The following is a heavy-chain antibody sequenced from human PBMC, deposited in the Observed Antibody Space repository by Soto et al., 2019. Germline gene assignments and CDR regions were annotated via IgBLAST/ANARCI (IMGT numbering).Heavy chain of an antibody. D-gene: IGHD3-10*02. V-gene: IGHV4-38-2*02. CDR2: IYHSGTS. CDR1: GYSISSGYH. J-gene: IGHJ4*02. CDR3: AREAYDRADY. Sequence: SETLSLTCDVSGYSISSGYHWGWNRQPPGKGLEGIGSIYHSGTSYYNPSLMSRVSISVDTSKNQFSLKVTSVTAADTAVYYCAREAYDRADYWGQGTQVTVYS.